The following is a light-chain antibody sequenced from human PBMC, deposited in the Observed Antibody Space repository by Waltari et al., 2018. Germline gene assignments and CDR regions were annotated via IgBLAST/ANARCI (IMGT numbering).Light chain of an antibody. CDR3: QAWDSSTVV. CDR1: KLGDKY. CDR2: QDS. V-gene: IGLV3-1*01. Sequence: SYELTQPPSVSVSPGQTASITCSGDKLGDKYACWYQQKPGQSPVLVIYQDSKRPTGLPERFSGSHSVNTATLTISGTQAMDEADYYCQAWDSSTVVFGGGTKLTVL. J-gene: IGLJ2*01.